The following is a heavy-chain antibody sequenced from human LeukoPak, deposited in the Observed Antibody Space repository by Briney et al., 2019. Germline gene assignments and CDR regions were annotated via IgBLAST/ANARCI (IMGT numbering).Heavy chain of an antibody. Sequence: PGGSLRLSCAASGFTFSSYSMNWVRQAPGKGLEWVSSISSSSTNIYYADSVKGRFTISRDNAKNLLYLQMNSLRAKDTAVYFCARPQVGPTPLGYWGQGTLVTVSS. CDR1: GFTFSSYS. CDR3: ARPQVGPTPLGY. J-gene: IGHJ4*02. CDR2: ISSSSTNI. V-gene: IGHV3-21*01. D-gene: IGHD1-26*01.